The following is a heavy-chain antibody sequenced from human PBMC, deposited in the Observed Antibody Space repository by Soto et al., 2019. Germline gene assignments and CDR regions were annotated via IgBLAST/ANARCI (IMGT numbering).Heavy chain of an antibody. Sequence: PGGSLRLSCAASGFTFSSYAMHWVRQAPGKGLEWVAVISYDGSNKYYADSVKGRFTISRDNSKNTLYLQMNSLRAEDTAVYYCARDASLGDSSGYPDYWGQGTLVTVSS. D-gene: IGHD3-22*01. CDR2: ISYDGSNK. V-gene: IGHV3-30-3*01. CDR3: ARDASLGDSSGYPDY. CDR1: GFTFSSYA. J-gene: IGHJ4*02.